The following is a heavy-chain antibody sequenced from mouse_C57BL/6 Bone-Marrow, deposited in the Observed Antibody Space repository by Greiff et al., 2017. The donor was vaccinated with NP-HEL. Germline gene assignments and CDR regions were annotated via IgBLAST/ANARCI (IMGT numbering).Heavy chain of an antibody. J-gene: IGHJ3*01. Sequence: QVQLQQPGAELVKPGASVKLSCKASGYTFTSYWMHWVKQRPGQGLEWIGMIHPNRGSTNYNEKFKSKATLTVDKSSSTAYMQLSSLTSEDSAVYYCARYDGYYWFANWSQGTLVTVYA. V-gene: IGHV1-64*01. CDR2: IHPNRGST. CDR1: GYTFTSYW. D-gene: IGHD2-3*01. CDR3: ARYDGYYWFAN.